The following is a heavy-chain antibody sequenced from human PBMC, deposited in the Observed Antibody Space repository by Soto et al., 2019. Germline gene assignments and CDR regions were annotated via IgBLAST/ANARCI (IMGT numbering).Heavy chain of an antibody. CDR3: AATYGDYDPQFDY. V-gene: IGHV3-53*01. CDR2: IYSGGST. CDR1: GFTVSSNY. D-gene: IGHD4-17*01. Sequence: GGSLRLSCAASGFTVSSNYMSWVRQAPGKGLEWVSVIYSGGSTYYADSVKGRFTISRDNSKNTLYLQMNSLRAEDTAVYYCAATYGDYDPQFDYWGQGTLVTVSS. J-gene: IGHJ4*02.